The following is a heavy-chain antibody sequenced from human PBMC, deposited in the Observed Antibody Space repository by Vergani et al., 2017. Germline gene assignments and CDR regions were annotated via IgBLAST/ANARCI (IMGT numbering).Heavy chain of an antibody. J-gene: IGHJ3*02. CDR1: GFTFSSYA. V-gene: IGHV3-23*01. CDR2: IGGSGGTT. CDR3: AKRAYYDFCSGYWMLGDAFDI. D-gene: IGHD3-3*01. Sequence: EVQLLESGGGLVQPGGSLRLSCAASGFTFSSYAMSWVRQAPGKGLEWVSAIGGSGGTTYYADSVKGRFPISRDNSKNALYLQMNSLRAEDTAVYYCAKRAYYDFCSGYWMLGDAFDIWGQGTMVTVSS.